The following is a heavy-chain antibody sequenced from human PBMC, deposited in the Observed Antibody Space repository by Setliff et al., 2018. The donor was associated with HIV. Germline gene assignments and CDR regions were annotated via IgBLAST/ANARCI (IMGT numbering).Heavy chain of an antibody. Sequence: PSETLSLTCAVSGYSISSGHYWGWIRQPPGKGLEWIGSIFHSAATNYNPSLKSRVTISIDTSKNQFSLKLTSVTAADTAVYYCARRGAYGYDDFDYWGPGILVTVSS. D-gene: IGHD5-12*01. CDR2: IFHSAAT. V-gene: IGHV4-38-2*01. CDR1: GYSISSGHY. J-gene: IGHJ4*02. CDR3: ARRGAYGYDDFDY.